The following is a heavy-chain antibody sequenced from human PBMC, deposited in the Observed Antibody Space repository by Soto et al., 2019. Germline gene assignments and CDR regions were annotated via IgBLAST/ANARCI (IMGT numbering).Heavy chain of an antibody. J-gene: IGHJ3*01. V-gene: IGHV1-18*01. CDR1: RDGFVSGY. Sequence: AAEQASCKTVRDGFVSGYSWWLRQDSGEGREWMGWNTTFNGSTDYAQKFQGRVTMSGDTLTSTVHMELRSLRSDDAAVYYSARLLTEGETFREDAFDLWGQGTKVTVSS. D-gene: IGHD3-9*01. CDR3: ARLLTEGETFREDAFDL. CDR2: NTTFNGST.